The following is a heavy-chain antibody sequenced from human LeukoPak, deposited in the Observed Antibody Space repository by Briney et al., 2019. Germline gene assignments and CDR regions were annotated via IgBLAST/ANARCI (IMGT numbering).Heavy chain of an antibody. Sequence: ASVKVSCKTSGYSFTNDGITWVRQAPGQGLEWMGWISVSNGSTQYAERLQGRVTMTTDTSTTTAYMELSSLKSDDTATYYCARVVVAAAAGTDWFDPWGQGTLVTVS. CDR1: GYSFTNDG. J-gene: IGHJ5*02. V-gene: IGHV1-18*01. CDR2: ISVSNGST. D-gene: IGHD6-13*01. CDR3: ARVVVAAAAGTDWFDP.